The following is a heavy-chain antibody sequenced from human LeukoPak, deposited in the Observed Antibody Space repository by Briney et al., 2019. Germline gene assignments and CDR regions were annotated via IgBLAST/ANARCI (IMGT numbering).Heavy chain of an antibody. Sequence: SETLSLTCTVSGGSISSYYWSRIRQPPGKGLEWIGYIYYSGSTNYNPSLKSRVTISVDTSKNQFSLRLSSVTVADTAVYYCARGRLNGDYGVDYWGQGTLITVSS. V-gene: IGHV4-59*12. J-gene: IGHJ4*02. CDR2: IYYSGST. D-gene: IGHD4-17*01. CDR1: GGSISSYY. CDR3: ARGRLNGDYGVDY.